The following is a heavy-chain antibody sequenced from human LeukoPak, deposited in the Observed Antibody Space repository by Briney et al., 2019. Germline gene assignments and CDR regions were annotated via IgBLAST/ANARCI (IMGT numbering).Heavy chain of an antibody. CDR3: ASLMTTVTVFDC. J-gene: IGHJ4*02. CDR1: GFTFSSYS. CDR2: ISTSSGNI. Sequence: PGGSLRLSCAASGFTFSSYSMNWVRQAPGKGLEWVSYISTSSGNIYYADSVKGRFTISRDNAKNSLYLQMNSLRAEDTAVYFCASLMTTVTVFDCRGQGTLVTVSS. V-gene: IGHV3-48*01. D-gene: IGHD4-17*01.